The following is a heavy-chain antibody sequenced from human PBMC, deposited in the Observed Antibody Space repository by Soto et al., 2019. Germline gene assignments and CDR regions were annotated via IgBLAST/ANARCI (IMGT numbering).Heavy chain of an antibody. D-gene: IGHD2-21*02. J-gene: IGHJ4*03. CDR2: IIPILGIA. CDR1: GGTFSIYT. Sequence: SVKVSCKASGGTFSIYTISWVLQAPGQGLEWMGRIIPILGIANYAQKFQGRVTITADKPTSTAYMELSSLRSEDTAVYYCARAPLAYCGGDCQKDAYYFDYWGQGTTVTVSS. V-gene: IGHV1-69*02. CDR3: ARAPLAYCGGDCQKDAYYFDY.